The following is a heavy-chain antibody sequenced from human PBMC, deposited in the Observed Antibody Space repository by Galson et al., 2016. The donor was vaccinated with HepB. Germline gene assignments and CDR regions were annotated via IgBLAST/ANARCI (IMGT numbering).Heavy chain of an antibody. Sequence: PTLVKPTQTLTLTCTFSGFSLSTNGVGVGWIRQPPGKAPEWLALINWNDDERYSPSLKNRVTITKDTSQKQVGLTMTNMDPVETATYYCTHGHHRYCSSSSCYTIFDDWGQATLVTVSS. CDR2: INWNDDE. V-gene: IGHV2-5*01. J-gene: IGHJ4*02. CDR3: THGHHRYCSSSSCYTIFDD. D-gene: IGHD2-2*02. CDR1: GFSLSTNGVG.